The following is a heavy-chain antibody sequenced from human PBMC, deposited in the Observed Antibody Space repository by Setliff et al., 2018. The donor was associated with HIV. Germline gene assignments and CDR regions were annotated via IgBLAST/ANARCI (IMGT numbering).Heavy chain of an antibody. Sequence: SVKVSGKASGATFSRNAINGVQQDPGQGLEGMGGFIPISGAANYEQKCQGRVTITADESTSTAYMELSSVRSEDTAVYYCARDQISAYSYGGEVYYYYMDVWGKGITVTVSS. CDR2: FIPISGAA. CDR3: ARDQISAYSYGGEVYYYYMDV. V-gene: IGHV1-69*13. J-gene: IGHJ6*03. CDR1: GATFSRNA. D-gene: IGHD5-18*01.